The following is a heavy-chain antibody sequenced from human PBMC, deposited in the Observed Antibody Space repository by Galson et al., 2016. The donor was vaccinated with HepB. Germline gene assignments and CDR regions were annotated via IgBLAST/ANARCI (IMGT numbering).Heavy chain of an antibody. V-gene: IGHV3-48*02. CDR1: GFTFSRYS. CDR2: IRSRSSTI. CDR3: ARDGSSQFSSNWDVAFDI. D-gene: IGHD6-13*01. J-gene: IGHJ3*02. Sequence: SLRLSCAASGFTFSRYSMNWVRQAPGKGLEWVSHIRSRSSTIYYADSVRGRLTISRDNTKNSLYLQMNSLRDEDTAVYYCARDGSSQFSSNWDVAFDIWGQGTVVTVSS.